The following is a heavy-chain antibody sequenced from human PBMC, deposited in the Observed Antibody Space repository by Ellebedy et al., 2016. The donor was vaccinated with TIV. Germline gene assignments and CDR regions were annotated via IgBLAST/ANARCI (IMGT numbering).Heavy chain of an antibody. Sequence: SETLSLXXTVSGGSISSGGYYWSWIRQPPGKGLEWIGYIYYSGSTNYNPPLKSRVTISVDTSKNQFSLKLSSVTAADTAVYYCARSTRSRLGGNLGYFDLWGRGTLVTVSS. CDR3: ARSTRSRLGGNLGYFDL. V-gene: IGHV4-61*08. CDR2: IYYSGST. J-gene: IGHJ2*01. CDR1: GGSISSGGYY. D-gene: IGHD4-23*01.